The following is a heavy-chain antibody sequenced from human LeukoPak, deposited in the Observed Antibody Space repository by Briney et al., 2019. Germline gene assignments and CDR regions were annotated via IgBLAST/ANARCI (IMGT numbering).Heavy chain of an antibody. CDR2: ISASGDAT. Sequence: GGSLRLSCAASGFTFSGYAMSWVRQAPGKGLEWVSAISASGDATFYADSVKGRFAISRDKSENTLYLQTNSLRAEDAALYYCTIRQTVSAYYWGQGTLVTVSS. J-gene: IGHJ4*02. CDR3: TIRQTVSAYY. V-gene: IGHV3-23*01. CDR1: GFTFSGYA. D-gene: IGHD2-8*01.